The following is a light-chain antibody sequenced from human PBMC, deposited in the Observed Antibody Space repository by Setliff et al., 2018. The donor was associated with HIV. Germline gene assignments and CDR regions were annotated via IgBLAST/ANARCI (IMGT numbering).Light chain of an antibody. CDR1: SSDVGSYNL. CDR2: EVS. V-gene: IGLV2-23*02. CDR3: CSYAGSSTLV. J-gene: IGLJ2*01. Sequence: LTQPASVSGSPGQSITISCTGTSSDVGSYNLVSWYQQHPGKAPKLMIYEVSKRPSGVSNRFSGSKSGNTASLTISGLQAEDEADYYCCSYAGSSTLVFGGGTKVTVL.